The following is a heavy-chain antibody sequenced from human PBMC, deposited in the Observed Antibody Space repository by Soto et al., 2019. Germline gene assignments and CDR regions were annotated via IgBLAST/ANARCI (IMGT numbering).Heavy chain of an antibody. V-gene: IGHV4-39*01. D-gene: IGHD3-9*01. CDR2: IYYSGST. CDR3: ARQHLLYYDILTGYYKYNWFDP. Sequence: SETLSLTCTVSGGSISSSSYCWGWIRQPPGKGLEWIGSIYYSGSTYYNPSLKSRVTISVDTSKNQFSLKLSSVTAADTAVYYCARQHLLYYDILTGYYKYNWFDPWGQGTLVTVSS. CDR1: GGSISSSSYC. J-gene: IGHJ5*02.